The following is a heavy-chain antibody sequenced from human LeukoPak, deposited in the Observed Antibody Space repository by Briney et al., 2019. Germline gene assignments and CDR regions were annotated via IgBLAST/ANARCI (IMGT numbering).Heavy chain of an antibody. V-gene: IGHV4-59*08. CDR1: GGSISRYY. Sequence: SETLSLTCTVSGGSISRYYWSWIRQPPGKGLEWIGYIYYSGSTSYSPSLKSRVTVSVDTSENQFSLKLSSVTAADTAVYYCASLTRSDSGGYGEFDYWGQGTLVTVSS. CDR2: IYYSGST. CDR3: ASLTRSDSGGYGEFDY. D-gene: IGHD3-22*01. J-gene: IGHJ4*02.